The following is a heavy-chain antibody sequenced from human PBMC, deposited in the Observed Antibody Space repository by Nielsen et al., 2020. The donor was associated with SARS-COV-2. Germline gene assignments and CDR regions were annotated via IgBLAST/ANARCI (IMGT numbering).Heavy chain of an antibody. CDR3: ARYDESYGMEV. Sequence: ASVKVSCKASGYTFTNYAINWMRQPPGQGLEWMGWINTKTGSPTYAQGFTGRFVFSLDSSVSTAYLQISSLEAEDTAVFYCARYDESYGMEVWGQGTAVTVSS. CDR2: INTKTGSP. D-gene: IGHD1-1*01. CDR1: GYTFTNYA. J-gene: IGHJ6*02. V-gene: IGHV7-4-1*02.